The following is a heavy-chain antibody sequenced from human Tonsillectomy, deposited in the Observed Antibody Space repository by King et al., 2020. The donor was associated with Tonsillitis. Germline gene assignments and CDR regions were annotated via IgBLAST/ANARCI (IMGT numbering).Heavy chain of an antibody. D-gene: IGHD6-6*01. CDR2: IYPGDSDT. CDR3: ARHMTRVAARSPIDY. CDR1: GYSFTSYW. J-gene: IGHJ4*02. Sequence: VQLVESGAEVKKPGESLKISCKGSGYSFTSYWIGWVRQMPGKGLEWMGIIYPGDSDTRYSPSFQGQVTISADKSISTASLQGRSLKASDTAMYYCARHMTRVAARSPIDYWGQGTLVTVSS. V-gene: IGHV5-51*01.